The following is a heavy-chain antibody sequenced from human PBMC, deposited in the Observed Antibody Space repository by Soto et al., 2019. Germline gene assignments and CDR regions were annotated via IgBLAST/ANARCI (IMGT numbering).Heavy chain of an antibody. V-gene: IGHV3-49*03. Sequence: GGSLRLSCTTSGFTFGDYAMGWFRQAPEKGLEWVAFIRSRAYGGTTEFAASVKGRFTISRDDSEAITYLQMNSLKTEDTAVYFCTRAVSLATGWIVRYLFDHWGQGALVTVS. D-gene: IGHD3-22*01. J-gene: IGHJ4*02. CDR3: TRAVSLATGWIVRYLFDH. CDR2: IRSRAYGGTT. CDR1: GFTFGDYA.